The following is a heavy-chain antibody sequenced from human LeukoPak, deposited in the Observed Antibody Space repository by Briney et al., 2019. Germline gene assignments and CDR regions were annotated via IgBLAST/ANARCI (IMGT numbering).Heavy chain of an antibody. Sequence: SGGSLRLSCTTSGFNFRAYWMGWGRQAPGKGLEWGANIHQHRSMDSGKGRVTISRDKANVSIYLQRKSLSAGHTAIYYCARIGHDLYQTFDFWGNGNLITASS. CDR1: GFNFRAYW. V-gene: IGHV3-7*03. CDR2: IHQHRS. D-gene: IGHD2-2*01. CDR3: ARIGHDLYQTFDF. J-gene: IGHJ4*01.